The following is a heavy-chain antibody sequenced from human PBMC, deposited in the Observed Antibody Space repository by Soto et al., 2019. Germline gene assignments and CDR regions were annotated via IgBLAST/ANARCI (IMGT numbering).Heavy chain of an antibody. CDR1: GGTFSSYA. J-gene: IGHJ6*02. CDR3: ARADYRYYYYGMDV. V-gene: IGHV1-69*06. Sequence: ASVKVSCKASGGTFSSYAISWVRQAPGQGLEWMGGIIPIFGTANYAQKFQGGVTITADKSTSTAYMELSSLRSEDTAVYYCARADYRYYYYGMDVWGQGTTVTVSS. D-gene: IGHD4-4*01. CDR2: IIPIFGTA.